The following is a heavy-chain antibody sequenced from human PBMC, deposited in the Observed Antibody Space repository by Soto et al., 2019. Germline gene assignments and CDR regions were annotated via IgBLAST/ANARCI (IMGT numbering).Heavy chain of an antibody. D-gene: IGHD6-19*01. CDR3: AGGRRRDSAVAGRTPCDY. V-gene: IGHV4-34*01. Sequence: QVQLQQWGAGLLKPSETLSLTCAVYGGSFCGYYWSWIRQPPGKGLEWIGEINHSGSTNYNPSLNSRVTISVDASKTQFCLKLSSVTAADTAVYYCAGGRRRDSAVAGRTPCDYWCQETLVTVSS. CDR1: GGSFCGYY. J-gene: IGHJ4*02. CDR2: INHSGST.